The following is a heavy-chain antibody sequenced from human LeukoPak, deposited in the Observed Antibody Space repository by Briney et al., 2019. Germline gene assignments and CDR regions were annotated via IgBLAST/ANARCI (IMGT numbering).Heavy chain of an antibody. CDR3: ARDKQPPSDNWFDP. V-gene: IGHV4-4*07. Sequence: SETLSLTCTVSGGSISSYYWSWIRQPAGKGLEWIGRIYTSGSTNYNPSLKSRVTMSVDTSKNQFSLKLSSVTAADTAVYYCARDKQPPSDNWFDPWGQGTLVTVSS. J-gene: IGHJ5*02. D-gene: IGHD6-13*01. CDR1: GGSISSYY. CDR2: IYTSGST.